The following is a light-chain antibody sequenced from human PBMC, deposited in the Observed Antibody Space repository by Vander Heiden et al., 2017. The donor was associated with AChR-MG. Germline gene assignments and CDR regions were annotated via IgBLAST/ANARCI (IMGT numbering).Light chain of an antibody. J-gene: IGLJ1*01. CDR2: KDS. V-gene: IGLV3-25*03. Sequence: SYELTQPPSVPVSPGQTARITCSGDALPKQYAYWYQQKPGQAPVLVIYKDSERPSGIPGRFSGSSSGTTVTLTISGVQAEDEADYYCQSADSSGTYLYVFGTGTKVTVL. CDR1: ALPKQY. CDR3: QSADSSGTYLYV.